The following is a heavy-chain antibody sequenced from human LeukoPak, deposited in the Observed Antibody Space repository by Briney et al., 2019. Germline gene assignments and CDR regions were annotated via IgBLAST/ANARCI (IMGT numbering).Heavy chain of an antibody. Sequence: SETLSLTCAVYGGSFSGYYWSWVRQPPGKGLGWIGEINHSGSTNYNPSLKSRVTISVDTSKNQFSLKLSSVTAADTAVYYCARVFGAYGDYYYYGMDVWGKGTTVTVSS. CDR3: ARVFGAYGDYYYYGMDV. J-gene: IGHJ6*04. CDR1: GGSFSGYY. CDR2: INHSGST. V-gene: IGHV4-34*01. D-gene: IGHD4-17*01.